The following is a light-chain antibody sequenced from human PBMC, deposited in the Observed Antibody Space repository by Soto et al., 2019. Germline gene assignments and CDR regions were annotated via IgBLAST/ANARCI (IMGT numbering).Light chain of an antibody. J-gene: IGKJ3*01. V-gene: IGKV3-15*01. CDR1: QSVSGS. CDR2: AAS. CDR3: QQYNDWPPFT. Sequence: EIVLTQSPGTLSLSPGERATLSCRASQSVSGSYVAWYQQKPGQAPRLLIYAASTRATGIPGRFSGSGSGTEFTLTISSLQSEDFAVYYCQQYNDWPPFTFGPGTKVDTK.